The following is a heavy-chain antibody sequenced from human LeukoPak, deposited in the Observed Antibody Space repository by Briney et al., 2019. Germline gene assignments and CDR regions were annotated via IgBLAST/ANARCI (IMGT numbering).Heavy chain of an antibody. V-gene: IGHV3-33*01. CDR1: GFSFSRYG. CDR3: ARETGYYDFQH. CDR2: IWYDGSNK. Sequence: PGGSLRLSCAASGFSFSRYGMHWVRQAPGKGLEWVAVIWYDGSNKYYADSVKGRFTISRDNSKNTLYLQMNSLRAEDTAVYYCARETGYYDFQHWGQGTLVTVSS. J-gene: IGHJ1*01. D-gene: IGHD3-10*01.